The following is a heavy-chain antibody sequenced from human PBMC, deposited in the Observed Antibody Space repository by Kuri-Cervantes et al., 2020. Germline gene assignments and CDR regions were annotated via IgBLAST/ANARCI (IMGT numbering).Heavy chain of an antibody. D-gene: IGHD6-13*01. Sequence: GESLIISCASAGFTFSSYWMSWVRQAPGKGLEWVANIKQDGSEKYYVDSVKGRFTISRDNAKNSLYLQMNSLRAEDAALYYCARDRFYDSSSFDYWGQGTLVTVSS. V-gene: IGHV3-7*03. CDR3: ARDRFYDSSSFDY. CDR2: IKQDGSEK. J-gene: IGHJ4*02. CDR1: GFTFSSYW.